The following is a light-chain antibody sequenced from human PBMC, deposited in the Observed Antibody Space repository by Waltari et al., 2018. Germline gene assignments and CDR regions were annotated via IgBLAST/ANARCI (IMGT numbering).Light chain of an antibody. V-gene: IGKV1-16*01. J-gene: IGKJ5*01. CDR3: QHYNNYPVT. CDR1: QDISYY. Sequence: DIQMTQSPSSLSASVGDSVTITCRASQDISYYLVWLQQKTGKAPKSLIYAASSLQSGVPSRFSGSGSGTDFTLTINSLQPEDSATYYCQHYNNYPVTFGQGTRLEIK. CDR2: AAS.